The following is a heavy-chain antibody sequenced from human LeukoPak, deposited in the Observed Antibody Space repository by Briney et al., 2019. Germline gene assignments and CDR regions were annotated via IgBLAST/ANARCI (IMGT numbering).Heavy chain of an antibody. D-gene: IGHD3-22*01. CDR3: ARGFRGSGYSPYFDY. Sequence: SETLSLTCTVSGGSISSYYWSWIRQPPGKGLEWIGYTYYSGSTNYNPSLKSRVTISVDTSKNQFSLKLSSVTAADTAVYYCARGFRGSGYSPYFDYWGQGTLVTVSS. CDR1: GGSISSYY. J-gene: IGHJ4*02. V-gene: IGHV4-59*08. CDR2: TYYSGST.